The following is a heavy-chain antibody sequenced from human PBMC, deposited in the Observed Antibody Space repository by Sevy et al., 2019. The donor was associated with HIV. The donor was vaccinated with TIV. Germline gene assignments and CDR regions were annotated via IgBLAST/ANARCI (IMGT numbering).Heavy chain of an antibody. D-gene: IGHD2-21*01. V-gene: IGHV3-7*01. CDR2: INQDGSQK. J-gene: IGHJ4*02. CDR3: ARELWPGDY. CDR1: GFTFNNYF. Sequence: GGSLRLSCAASGFTFNNYFMGWVRKAPGKGREWIANINQDGSQKNYVDSVNGRFTITRDNARNLVSLQMNSLRVDDTAVYYCARELWPGDYWGQGTLVTVSS.